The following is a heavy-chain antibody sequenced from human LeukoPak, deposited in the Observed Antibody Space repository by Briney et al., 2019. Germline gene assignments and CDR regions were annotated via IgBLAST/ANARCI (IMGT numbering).Heavy chain of an antibody. J-gene: IGHJ6*03. Sequence: ESLKIPCHGFGYRFTNYWIGWVRQMPGKGMGWVGIIYPGDSDTRYSPSFRGQVTISADKSISTAYLQWSSLKASDTAMYYCARHRGPHVPMSYYYYMDVWGKGTPVTVSS. CDR2: IYPGDSDT. CDR1: GYRFTNYW. V-gene: IGHV5-51*01. D-gene: IGHD3-10*01. CDR3: ARHRGPHVPMSYYYYMDV.